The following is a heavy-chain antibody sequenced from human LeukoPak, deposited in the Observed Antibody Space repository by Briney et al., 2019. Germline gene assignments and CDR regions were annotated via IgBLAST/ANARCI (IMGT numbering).Heavy chain of an antibody. CDR1: GGSISSYY. CDR2: IYYSGST. D-gene: IGHD3-10*01. Sequence: SETLSLTCTVSGGSISSYYWSWIRQPPGKGLEWIGFIYYSGSTNYNPSLKSRVTISVDTSKNQFSLKLSSVTAADTAVYYCARHRRSPGAFDIWGQGTMVTVSS. CDR3: ARHRRSPGAFDI. V-gene: IGHV4-59*08. J-gene: IGHJ3*02.